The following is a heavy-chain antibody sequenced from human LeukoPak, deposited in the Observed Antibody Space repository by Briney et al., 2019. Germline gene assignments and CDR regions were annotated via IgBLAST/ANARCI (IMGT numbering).Heavy chain of an antibody. CDR2: INPNSGDT. CDR3: AKVIIGHDSSSNFDD. J-gene: IGHJ4*02. D-gene: IGHD6-13*01. V-gene: IGHV1-2*02. CDR1: GYTFTAYY. Sequence: ASVKVSCKASGYTFTAYYMHWVRQAPGQGLEWMGWINPNSGDTRYSPNFQGRVTITRDTSITTAYMELSRLRSDDTAVYYCAKVIIGHDSSSNFDDWGQGTLVTVSS.